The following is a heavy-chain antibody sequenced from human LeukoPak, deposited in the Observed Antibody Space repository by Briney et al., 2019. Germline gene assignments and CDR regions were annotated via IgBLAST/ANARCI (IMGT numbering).Heavy chain of an antibody. Sequence: GGSLRLSCVASGFSFSSYGFHWVRQAPGKRLEWVALIWSDGTRENYADSVKGRFTISRDNFKNTLYLQMTSLRAEDTALYYCARDLSVGAGDIGGQGTLVTVSS. D-gene: IGHD6-13*01. J-gene: IGHJ4*02. CDR3: ARDLSVGAGDI. V-gene: IGHV3-33*01. CDR2: IWSDGTRE. CDR1: GFSFSSYG.